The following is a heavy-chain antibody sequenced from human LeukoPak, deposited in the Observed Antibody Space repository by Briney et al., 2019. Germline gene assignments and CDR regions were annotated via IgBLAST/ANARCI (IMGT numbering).Heavy chain of an antibody. D-gene: IGHD6-19*01. Sequence: PSETLSLTCTVSGGSISSGSYYWSWIRQPAGEGLERIGRIYTSGSTNYNPSLKSRVTISVDTSKNQFSLKLSSVTAADTAVYYCARGISSGRKSGFDYWGQGTLVTVSS. CDR3: ARGISSGRKSGFDY. CDR2: IYTSGST. CDR1: GGSISSGSYY. J-gene: IGHJ4*02. V-gene: IGHV4-61*02.